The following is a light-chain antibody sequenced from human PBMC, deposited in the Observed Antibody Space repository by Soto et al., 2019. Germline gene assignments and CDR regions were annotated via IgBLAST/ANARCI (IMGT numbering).Light chain of an antibody. CDR3: ATRDDSLNGNWV. V-gene: IGLV1-44*01. J-gene: IGLJ3*02. CDR1: SSNIGSHP. Sequence: QLVLTQPPSASGTPGQRVTISCSGSSSNIGSHPVNWYQQLPGTAPKLLIFSTNQRPSGVPDRFSGSKSGTAGSLAITGLQSEDEADYYCATRDDSLNGNWVFGGGTKLTVL. CDR2: STN.